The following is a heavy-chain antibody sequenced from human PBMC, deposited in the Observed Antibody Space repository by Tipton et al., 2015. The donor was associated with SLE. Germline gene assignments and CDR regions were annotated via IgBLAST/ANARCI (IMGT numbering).Heavy chain of an antibody. CDR1: GASISSHY. J-gene: IGHJ3*01. V-gene: IGHV4-59*11. CDR2: IYYSGPT. Sequence: TLSLTCIVSGASISSHYWTWIRQPPGKGLEWIASIYYSGPTYYNPSLKSRVTISVDASKNQVSLKLSSVTAADTAVYYCARGATMTYPRDAFDVWGQGTLVTVSS. CDR3: ARGATMTYPRDAFDV. D-gene: IGHD3-22*01.